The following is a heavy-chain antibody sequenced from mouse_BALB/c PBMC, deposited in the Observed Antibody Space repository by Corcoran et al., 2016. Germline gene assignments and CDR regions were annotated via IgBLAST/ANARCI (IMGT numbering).Heavy chain of an antibody. J-gene: IGHJ3*01. CDR1: GYSFTGYT. D-gene: IGHD2-4*01. V-gene: IGHV1-18*01. CDR2: INPYNGGT. CDR3: VRGSTMITTAWFAY. Sequence: EVQLQQSGPELVKPGASMKISCKASGYSFTGYTMNWVKQSHGKNLEWIGLINPYNGGTSYNQKFKGKATLTVDKSSSTAYMELLSLTSEDSAVYYCVRGSTMITTAWFAYWGQGTLVTVSA.